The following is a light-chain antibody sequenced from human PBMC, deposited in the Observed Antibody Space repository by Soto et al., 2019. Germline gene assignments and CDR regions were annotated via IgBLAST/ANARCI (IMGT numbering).Light chain of an antibody. J-gene: IGLJ2*01. CDR2: GNS. CDR1: SSNIGAGYH. Sequence: QSVLTQPPSVSGAPGQMVTISCTGSSSNIGAGYHVHWYQQLPGTAPKLLIYGNSNRPAGVPDRFSGSKSGTSASLAITGLQAEDEADYYCQSYDSSLSVVFGGGTKLTVL. V-gene: IGLV1-40*01. CDR3: QSYDSSLSVV.